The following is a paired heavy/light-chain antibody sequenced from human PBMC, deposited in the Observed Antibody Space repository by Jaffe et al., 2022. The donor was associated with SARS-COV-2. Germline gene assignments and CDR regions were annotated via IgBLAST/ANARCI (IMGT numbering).Heavy chain of an antibody. D-gene: IGHD6-19*01. CDR2: IFYDGSKK. CDR1: GFTFSSYG. V-gene: IGHV3-33*01. Sequence: QMQLVQSGGGVVQPGRSLRLSCAASGFTFSSYGMHWVRQAPGKGLEWVAIIFYDGSKKYYADSVKGRFTISRDNSKNTVSLQMNSLGAEDTAVYYCARGAGAVAGSFDPWGQGTLVTVSS. CDR3: ARGAGAVAGSFDP. J-gene: IGHJ5*02.
Light chain of an antibody. CDR3: CPYAGDYTWV. CDR1: SSDVGAYNY. CDR2: DVS. Sequence: QSALTQPRSVSGSPGQSVTISCTGTSSDVGAYNYVSWYQHHPGKAPKLMIYDVSKRPSGVPDRFSGSKSGNTASLTISGLRAEDEADYYCCPYAGDYTWVFGGGTKVTVL. J-gene: IGLJ3*02. V-gene: IGLV2-11*01.